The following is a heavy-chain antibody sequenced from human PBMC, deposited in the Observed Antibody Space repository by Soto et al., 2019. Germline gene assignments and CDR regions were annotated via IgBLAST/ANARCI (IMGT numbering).Heavy chain of an antibody. CDR3: ARGSYSKAGRNWFDP. CDR2: ISAYNGNT. J-gene: IGHJ5*02. CDR1: GYTFTSYG. V-gene: IGHV1-18*04. Sequence: QVQLVQSGAEVKKPGASVKVSCKASGYTFTSYGISWVRQAPGQGLEWMGWISAYNGNTNYAQKLQGRVTMTTGPSTRKAYMELRSLKSYHTGGYYCARGSYSKAGRNWFDPWGQGTLVTVSS. D-gene: IGHD4-4*01.